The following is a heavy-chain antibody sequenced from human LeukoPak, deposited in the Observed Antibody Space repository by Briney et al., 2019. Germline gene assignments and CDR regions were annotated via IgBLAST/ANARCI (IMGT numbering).Heavy chain of an antibody. CDR3: AKEGGDWGEGYFDY. CDR2: ISSSGSTI. J-gene: IGHJ4*02. Sequence: GGSLRLSCAASGFTFSSYEMNWVRQAPGKGLEWVSYISSSGSTIYYADSVKGRFTISRDNAKNPLYLQMNSLRAEDTAVYYCAKEGGDWGEGYFDYWGQGTLVTVSS. D-gene: IGHD7-27*01. V-gene: IGHV3-48*03. CDR1: GFTFSSYE.